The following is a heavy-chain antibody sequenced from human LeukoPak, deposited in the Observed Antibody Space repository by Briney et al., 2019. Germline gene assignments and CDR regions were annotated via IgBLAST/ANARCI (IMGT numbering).Heavy chain of an antibody. V-gene: IGHV3-23*01. Sequence: GGSLRLSCAASGFTFSSYAMSWVRQAPGKGLEWVSAISGRGCNTYYADSVKGRFTSRRDNSNNTLYLQMNSLRADDTAVYYCAKDRITVAGTDRFEYFDCWGQGTLVTVSS. CDR3: AKDRITVAGTDRFEYFDC. CDR1: GFTFSSYA. D-gene: IGHD6-19*01. J-gene: IGHJ4*02. CDR2: ISGRGCNT.